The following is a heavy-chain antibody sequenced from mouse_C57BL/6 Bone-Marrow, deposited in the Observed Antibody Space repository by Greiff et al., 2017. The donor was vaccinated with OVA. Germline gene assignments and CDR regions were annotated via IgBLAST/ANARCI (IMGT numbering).Heavy chain of an antibody. CDR3: ARGGLLQGY. CDR2: IYPGSGNT. Sequence: QVQLQQSGAELVRPGASVKLSCKASGYTFTDYYINWVKQRPGQGLEWIARIYPGSGNTYYNEKFKGKATLTAEKSSSTAYMQLSSLTSEDSAVYFCARGGLLQGYWGQGTTLTVSS. J-gene: IGHJ2*01. D-gene: IGHD2-3*01. V-gene: IGHV1-76*01. CDR1: GYTFTDYY.